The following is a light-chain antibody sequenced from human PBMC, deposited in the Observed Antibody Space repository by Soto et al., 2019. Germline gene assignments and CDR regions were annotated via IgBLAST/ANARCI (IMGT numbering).Light chain of an antibody. J-gene: IGKJ1*01. Sequence: AIQMTQSPSSLSASVGDRITITCRASQDIRNDLGWYQQKPGKAPKVLIYAASSLQSGVPSRFSGGGSGTDFTLTITSLQPEDFATYYCLQDYSYPWTFGQGTKVDIK. CDR1: QDIRND. CDR3: LQDYSYPWT. V-gene: IGKV1-6*01. CDR2: AAS.